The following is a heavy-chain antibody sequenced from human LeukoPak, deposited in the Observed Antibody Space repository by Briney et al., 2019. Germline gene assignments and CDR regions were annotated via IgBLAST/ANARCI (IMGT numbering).Heavy chain of an antibody. Sequence: LETLSLSCTVSGGSISSSTYYWGWIRLPPGKGLEWSGSIYYRGSNSYNPYLRCPVTMSVDTSKNQFSLKMRSVTDADTAVYYCARSVNFGVVIIDYYYMYVWGKGTTVTVSS. V-gene: IGHV4-39*01. CDR1: GGSISSSTYY. J-gene: IGHJ6*03. D-gene: IGHD3-3*01. CDR3: ARSVNFGVVIIDYYYMYV. CDR2: IYYRGSN.